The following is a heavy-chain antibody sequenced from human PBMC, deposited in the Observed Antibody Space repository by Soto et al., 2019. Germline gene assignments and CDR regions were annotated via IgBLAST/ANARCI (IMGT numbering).Heavy chain of an antibody. CDR1: GGSTSSGDYY. CDR2: IYYSGST. J-gene: IGHJ6*02. CDR3: ARDLYRAVAGTDYYYYGMDV. Sequence: SETLSLTCTVSGGSTSSGDYYWSWIRQPPGKGLEWIGYIYYSGSTYYNPSLKSRITISVDTSKNQFSLKLSSVTAADTAVYYCARDLYRAVAGTDYYYYGMDVWGQGTTVTVSS. D-gene: IGHD6-19*01. V-gene: IGHV4-30-4*01.